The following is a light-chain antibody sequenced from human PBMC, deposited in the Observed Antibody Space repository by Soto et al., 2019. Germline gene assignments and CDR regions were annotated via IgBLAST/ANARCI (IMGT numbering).Light chain of an antibody. CDR1: RSDVDEYNY. CDR3: CSYGGTFYV. CDR2: DVS. Sequence: QSALTQPRSVSGSPGPSVTISCTGTRSDVDEYNYVSWFQQHPGKALKLMIYDVSERPSGVPDRFSGSKSGNTASLTISGLQAEDEADYYCCSYGGTFYVFGTGTKVTVL. J-gene: IGLJ1*01. V-gene: IGLV2-11*02.